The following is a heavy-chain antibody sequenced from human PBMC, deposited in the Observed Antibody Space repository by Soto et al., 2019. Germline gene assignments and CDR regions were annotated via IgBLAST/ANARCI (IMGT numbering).Heavy chain of an antibody. CDR2: MNPNRGNT. V-gene: IGHV1-8*01. J-gene: IGHJ4*02. D-gene: IGHD2-15*01. CDR3: AGELSRAADY. Sequence: QVQLVQSGAEVKKPGASVKVSCKASGYTFTSYDINWVRQATGQGLESMGWMNPNRGNTGYAQTSEGRVTMTRNTSISTAYRELSSLRSEATAVYYGAGELSRAADYWGQGTLVTVSS. CDR1: GYTFTSYD.